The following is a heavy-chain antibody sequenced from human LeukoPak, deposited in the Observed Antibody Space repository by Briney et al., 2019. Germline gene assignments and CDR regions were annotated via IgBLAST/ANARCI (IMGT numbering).Heavy chain of an antibody. CDR2: IRSDGSEK. Sequence: GGSLRLSCAASGFTFSRNGMHWVRQAPGKGLEWVAIIRSDGSEKYYADSVKGRFTISRDNSKNTLYVQMSNLRAEDTAVYYCARRGSGTYSFDYWGQGTLVTVSS. CDR3: ARRGSGTYSFDY. CDR1: GFTFSRNG. D-gene: IGHD3-10*01. J-gene: IGHJ4*02. V-gene: IGHV3-33*01.